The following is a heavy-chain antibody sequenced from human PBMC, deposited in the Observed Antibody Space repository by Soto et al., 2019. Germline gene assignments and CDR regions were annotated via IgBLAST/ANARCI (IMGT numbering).Heavy chain of an antibody. D-gene: IGHD6-13*01. CDR3: GMSRSWYTIHS. V-gene: IGHV4-4*02. J-gene: IGHJ4*02. Sequence: QLQESGPGLVKPSGTRSLTCAVSGGSVTTNYWWGWVRQSPVTGLEWIGDMSHSGPTNYSPSLKSRVTLSVDTPKNQISLELKSVTAADTAVYFCGMSRSWYTIHSWGQGTLVTVTS. CDR1: GGSVTTNYW. CDR2: MSHSGPT.